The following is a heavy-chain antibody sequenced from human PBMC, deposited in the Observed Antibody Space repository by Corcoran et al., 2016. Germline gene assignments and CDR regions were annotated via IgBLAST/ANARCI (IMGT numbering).Heavy chain of an antibody. D-gene: IGHD1-26*01. Sequence: QVQLQESGPGLVKPSETLSLTCTVSGGSVSSGSYYWSWIRQPPGKGLAWIGSIYYSGSTNYNPSLKSRVTISVDTSKNQFSLKLSSVTAADTAVYYCARAYSGRDLQVDYWGQGTLVTVSS. J-gene: IGHJ4*02. CDR3: ARAYSGRDLQVDY. CDR1: GGSVSSGSYY. V-gene: IGHV4-61*01. CDR2: IYYSGST.